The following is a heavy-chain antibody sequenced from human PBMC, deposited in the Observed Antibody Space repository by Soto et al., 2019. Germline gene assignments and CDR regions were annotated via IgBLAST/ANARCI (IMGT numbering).Heavy chain of an antibody. J-gene: IGHJ4*02. CDR2: ISWNSGSI. CDR1: GFTFDDYA. CDR3: AKDIHRPSYSYGYEGDFGFDY. V-gene: IGHV3-9*01. D-gene: IGHD5-18*01. Sequence: PGGSLRLSCAASGFTFDDYAMHWVRQAPGKGLEWVSGISWNSGSIGYADSVKGRFTISRDNAKNSLYLQMNRLRAEDTALYYCAKDIHRPSYSYGYEGDFGFDYWGQGTLVTVSS.